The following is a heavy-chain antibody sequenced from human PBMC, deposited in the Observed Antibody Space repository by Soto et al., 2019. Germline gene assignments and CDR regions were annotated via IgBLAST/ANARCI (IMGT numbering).Heavy chain of an antibody. CDR1: GGSLKNSG. CDR3: ARERDGSGSLSYYFDQ. Sequence: QLELVQSGAEVMEPGSSVKLSCKSSGGSLKNSGINWVRQAPGQGLEGVGGIIPIIGTPNYLPRLQTRVTITADESTNTVFLELGSLRFDDTAIYYCARERDGSGSLSYYFDQWGQGTLVTVSS. CDR2: IIPIIGTP. V-gene: IGHV1-69*01. D-gene: IGHD3-10*01. J-gene: IGHJ4*02.